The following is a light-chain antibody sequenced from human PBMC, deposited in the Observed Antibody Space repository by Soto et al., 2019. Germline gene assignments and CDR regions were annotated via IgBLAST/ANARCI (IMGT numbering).Light chain of an antibody. J-gene: IGKJ5*01. CDR1: QSISSY. CDR2: AAS. CDR3: QQYGSPIT. Sequence: DIQMTQSPSSLSASVGDGVTITVRASQSISSYLNWYQQKPGKAPKLLIYAASSLQSGVPSRFSGSGSGTDFTLTISSLQPDDFAVYYCQQYGSPITFGQGTRLEIK. V-gene: IGKV1-39*01.